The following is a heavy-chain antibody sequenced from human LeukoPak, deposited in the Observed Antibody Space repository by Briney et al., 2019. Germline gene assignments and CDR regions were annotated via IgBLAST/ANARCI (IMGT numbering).Heavy chain of an antibody. CDR1: RFTFSTYW. Sequence: GGSLRLSCAASRFTFSTYWMHWVRQVPGKGLVWVSRIKSDGSSKQYADSVRGRFTISRDNAKNTLYLQMNSLRAEDTAVYYCARDLDYGGRSNFDHWGQGTLVTVSS. J-gene: IGHJ4*02. V-gene: IGHV3-74*03. CDR2: IKSDGSSK. CDR3: ARDLDYGGRSNFDH. D-gene: IGHD4-23*01.